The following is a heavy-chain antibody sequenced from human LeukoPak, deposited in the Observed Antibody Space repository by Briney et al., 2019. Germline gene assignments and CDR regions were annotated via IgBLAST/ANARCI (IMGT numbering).Heavy chain of an antibody. J-gene: IGHJ6*03. CDR3: ARGRTDFYYYYMDV. D-gene: IGHD1-1*01. CDR1: GGSFSGYY. CDR2: INHSGST. Sequence: SETLSLTCAVYGGSFSGYYWSWIRQPPGKGLEWIGEINHSGSTSYNPSLKSRVTISVDTSKNQFFLKLSSVTDADTAVYYCARGRTDFYYYYMDVWGKGTTVTVSS. V-gene: IGHV4-34*01.